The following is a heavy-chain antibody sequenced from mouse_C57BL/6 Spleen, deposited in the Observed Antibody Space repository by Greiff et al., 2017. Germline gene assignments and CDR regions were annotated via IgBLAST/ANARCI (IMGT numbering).Heavy chain of an antibody. CDR1: GFTFSSYA. V-gene: IGHV5-4*01. D-gene: IGHD4-1*01. J-gene: IGHJ2*01. Sequence: EVKLVESGGGLVKPGGSLKLSCAASGFTFSSYAMSWVRQTPEKRLEWVATISDGGSYTYYPDNVKGRFTISRDNAKNNLYLQMSHLKSEDTAMYYCARDSGAYWGQGTTLTVSS. CDR2: ISDGGSYT. CDR3: ARDSGAY.